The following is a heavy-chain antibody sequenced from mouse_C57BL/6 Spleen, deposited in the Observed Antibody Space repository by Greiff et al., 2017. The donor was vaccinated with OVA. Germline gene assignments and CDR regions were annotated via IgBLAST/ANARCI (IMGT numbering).Heavy chain of an antibody. CDR2: ILPGSGST. CDR1: GYTFTGYW. CDR3: ARNYGSSAAWFAY. V-gene: IGHV1-9*01. D-gene: IGHD1-1*01. J-gene: IGHJ3*01. Sequence: QVQLQQSGAELMKPGASVKLSCKATGYTFTGYWIEWVKQRPGHGLEWIGEILPGSGSTNYTEKFKGKATFTDDTSSNTAYMQLSSLTTEDAASYYGARNYGSSAAWFAYWGQGTLVTVSA.